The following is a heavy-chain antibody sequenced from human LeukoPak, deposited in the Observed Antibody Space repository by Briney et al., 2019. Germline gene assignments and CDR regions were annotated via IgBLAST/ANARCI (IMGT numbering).Heavy chain of an antibody. D-gene: IGHD3-22*01. J-gene: IGHJ4*02. Sequence: GGSLRLSCAASGFTFSSYGMHWVRQAPGKGLEWVAVIWYDGTNKYYADSVEGRFTIPRDNSKNTLFLQMSSLRAEDTAMYYCARAAYDSSGYLTLWGQGTLVTVSS. CDR3: ARAAYDSSGYLTL. V-gene: IGHV3-33*01. CDR2: IWYDGTNK. CDR1: GFTFSSYG.